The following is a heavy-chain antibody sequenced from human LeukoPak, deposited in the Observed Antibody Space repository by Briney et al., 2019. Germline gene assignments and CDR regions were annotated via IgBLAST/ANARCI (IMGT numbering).Heavy chain of an antibody. D-gene: IGHD2-2*01. V-gene: IGHV3-30-3*01. CDR3: AAVVPAAGWFDP. CDR2: ISYDGSNK. Sequence: PGRSLRLSCAASGFTFSSYAMHWVRQAPGKGLEWVAVISYDGSNKYYADSMKGRFTISRDNSKNTLYLQMNSLRAEDTAVYYCAAVVPAAGWFDPWGQGTLVTVSS. CDR1: GFTFSSYA. J-gene: IGHJ5*02.